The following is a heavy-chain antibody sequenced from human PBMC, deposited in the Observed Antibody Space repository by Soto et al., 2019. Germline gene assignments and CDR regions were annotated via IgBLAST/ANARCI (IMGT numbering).Heavy chain of an antibody. J-gene: IGHJ6*02. D-gene: IGHD3-9*01. Sequence: GGSLRLSCAASGFTFSSYAMSWVRQAPGKGLEWVSAVSGSGGSTYYADSVKGRFTISRDNSKNTLYLQMNSLRAEDTAVYYCAKFPLRYFDWSTPYYYYGMDVWGQGTTVTVSS. CDR3: AKFPLRYFDWSTPYYYYGMDV. V-gene: IGHV3-23*01. CDR1: GFTFSSYA. CDR2: VSGSGGST.